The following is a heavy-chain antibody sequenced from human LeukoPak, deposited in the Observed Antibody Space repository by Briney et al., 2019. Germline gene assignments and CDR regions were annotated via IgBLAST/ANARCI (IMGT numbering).Heavy chain of an antibody. Sequence: SETLSLTCAVSGYSISNGYYWVWIRQPPGRGLEWIGSLYHSDSAYYSTSLRSRVSLSVDTSKNQFSLTLSFVTATDTAVYYCARQHDSYYYYYIDVWGSGTTVTVSS. V-gene: IGHV4-38-2*01. CDR1: GYSISNGYY. CDR2: LYHSDSA. CDR3: ARQHDSYYYYYIDV. J-gene: IGHJ6*03.